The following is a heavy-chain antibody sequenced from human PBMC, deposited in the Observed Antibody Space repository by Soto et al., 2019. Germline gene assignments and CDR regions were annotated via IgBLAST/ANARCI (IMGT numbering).Heavy chain of an antibody. V-gene: IGHV1-18*01. CDR3: ARGVLWFGELLLYYYYGMDV. CDR2: ISAYNGVA. J-gene: IGHJ6*02. Sequence: ASVKVSCKASGYTFSSHGINWVRQAPGQGLEWMGWISAYNGVAKYAQNIQGRVSMTTDTSTNTAYMELRSLRSDDTAVYYCARGVLWFGELLLYYYYGMDVWGQGTTVTVSS. D-gene: IGHD3-10*01. CDR1: GYTFSSHG.